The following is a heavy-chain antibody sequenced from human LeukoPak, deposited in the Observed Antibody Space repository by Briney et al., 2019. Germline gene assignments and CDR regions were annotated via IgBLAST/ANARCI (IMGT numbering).Heavy chain of an antibody. D-gene: IGHD1-26*01. CDR2: ISSSRIYI. V-gene: IGHV3-21*01. J-gene: IGHJ4*02. Sequence: GGYLRLSCAASRFTFSSNSMNWVPPAPGQGLEWVSSISSSRIYINYADSVKGRFTISRDNAKSSLYLQMNRLRAEDTAVYYCARDLLYSGSDYSPYYFDYWGQGTLVTASS. CDR3: ARDLLYSGSDYSPYYFDY. CDR1: RFTFSSNS.